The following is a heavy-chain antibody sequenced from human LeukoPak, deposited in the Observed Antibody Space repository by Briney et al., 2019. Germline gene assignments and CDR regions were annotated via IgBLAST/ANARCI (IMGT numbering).Heavy chain of an antibody. CDR3: ARQSSGWYNWFDP. D-gene: IGHD6-19*01. V-gene: IGHV5-51*01. CDR1: GYRFTSYW. Sequence: GESLKISCKGSGYRFTSYWIGWVRQMPGKGLEWMGIIYPSDSDTRYSPSFQGQVTISVDKSISTAYLQWSSLKASDTAMYYCARQSSGWYNWFDPWGQGTLVTVSS. CDR2: IYPSDSDT. J-gene: IGHJ5*02.